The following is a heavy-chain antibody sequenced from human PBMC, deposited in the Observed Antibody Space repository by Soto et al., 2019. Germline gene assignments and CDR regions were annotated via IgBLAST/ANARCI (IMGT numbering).Heavy chain of an antibody. D-gene: IGHD2-15*01. Sequence: SETLSLTCTVSGGSISSYYWSWIRQPPGKGLEWIGYIYYSGSTNYNPSLKSRVTISVDTSKNQFSLKLSSVTAADTAVYYCARVGGYCSGGSCYAPYYYYYMDVWGKGTTVTVSS. CDR1: GGSISSYY. V-gene: IGHV4-59*01. CDR2: IYYSGST. J-gene: IGHJ6*03. CDR3: ARVGGYCSGGSCYAPYYYYYMDV.